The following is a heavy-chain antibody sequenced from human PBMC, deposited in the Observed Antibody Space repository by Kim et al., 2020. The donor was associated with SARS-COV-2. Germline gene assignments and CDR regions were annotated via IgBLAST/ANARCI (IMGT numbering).Heavy chain of an antibody. Sequence: SETLSLTCTVSGGSISSSSYYWGWIRQPPGKGLEWIGSIYYSGSTYYNPSLKSRVTISVDTSKNQFSLKLSSVTAADTAVYYCARPNSGSASCFDPCGQG. J-gene: IGHJ5*02. D-gene: IGHD3-10*01. V-gene: IGHV4-39*01. CDR3: ARPNSGSASCFDP. CDR2: IYYSGST. CDR1: GGSISSSSYY.